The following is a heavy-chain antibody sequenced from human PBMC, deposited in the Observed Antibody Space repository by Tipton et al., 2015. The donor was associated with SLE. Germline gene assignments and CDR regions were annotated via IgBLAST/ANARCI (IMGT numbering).Heavy chain of an antibody. D-gene: IGHD5-18*01. CDR2: INHSGST. CDR1: GGSFSGYY. Sequence: TLSLTCAVYGGSFSGYYWSWIRQPPGKGLEWIGEINHSGSTNYNPSLKSRVTISVDTSKNQFSLKLSSVTAADTAVYYCARPRGIQLGGNWCDPWGQGTLVTVSS. CDR3: ARPRGIQLGGNWCDP. V-gene: IGHV4-34*01. J-gene: IGHJ5*02.